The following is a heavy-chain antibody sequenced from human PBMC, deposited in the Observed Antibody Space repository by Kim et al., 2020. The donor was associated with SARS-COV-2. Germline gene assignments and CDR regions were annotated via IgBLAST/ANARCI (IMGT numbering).Heavy chain of an antibody. CDR2: INYLEN. CDR3: ARHISSAGYAGPELPD. Sequence: SETLSLTCTVSGGSISSYYWSWIRQPPGKGLEWIGYINYLENNYNPSLKSRLTLSLDMSKNEFSLKLRSVTAADTAVYYCARHISSAGYAGPELPDWGQGTLVTVSS. D-gene: IGHD5-12*01. CDR1: GGSISSYY. J-gene: IGHJ4*02. V-gene: IGHV4-59*08.